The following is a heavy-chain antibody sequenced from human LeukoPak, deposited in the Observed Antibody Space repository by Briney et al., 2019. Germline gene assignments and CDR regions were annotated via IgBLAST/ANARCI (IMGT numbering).Heavy chain of an antibody. CDR1: GFTFSSYG. J-gene: IGHJ4*02. Sequence: GGSLRLFCAASGFTFSSYGMHWVRQAPGKGLEWAAVISYDGSNKYYADSVKGRFTISRDNSKNTLYLQMNSLRAEDTAVYYCAKEAAADPPDYWGQGTLVTVSS. D-gene: IGHD6-13*01. CDR2: ISYDGSNK. CDR3: AKEAAADPPDY. V-gene: IGHV3-30*18.